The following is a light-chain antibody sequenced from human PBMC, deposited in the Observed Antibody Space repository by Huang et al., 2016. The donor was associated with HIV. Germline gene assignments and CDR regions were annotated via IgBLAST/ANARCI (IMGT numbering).Light chain of an antibody. CDR3: QQYRT. CDR1: QSISTT. J-gene: IGKJ3*01. CDR2: GTS. Sequence: EIVMTQSPATLSVSPGERATLSCRASQSISTTVAWYQHKPGQPPRLLIHGTSSRATGIPARFSGSGSGTEFTLTISSLQSEDFAVYYCQQYRTFGPGTKVDIK. V-gene: IGKV3-15*01.